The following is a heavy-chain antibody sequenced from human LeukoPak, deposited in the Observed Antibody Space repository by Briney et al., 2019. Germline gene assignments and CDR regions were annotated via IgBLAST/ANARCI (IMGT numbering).Heavy chain of an antibody. CDR1: GYTFTSYD. V-gene: IGHV1-8*01. Sequence: ASGKVSCKASGYTFTSYDIIWVRQATGQGLEWMGWMNPNTGYTGYAHQFQGRITMTRNTAISTAYMDLSSLNSQGTAVYYCARSSAWAHFDNWGQGTLVCVSS. J-gene: IGHJ4*02. CDR3: ARSSAWAHFDN. CDR2: MNPNTGYT. D-gene: IGHD2-15*01.